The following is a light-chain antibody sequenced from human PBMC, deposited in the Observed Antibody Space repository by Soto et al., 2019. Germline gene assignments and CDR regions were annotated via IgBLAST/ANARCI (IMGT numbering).Light chain of an antibody. CDR2: DVS. CDR1: SSDVGAYNF. CDR3: GSYTTSSNYV. Sequence: QSALTQPASVSGSPGLSITISCTGTSSDVGAYNFVSWYQQHPDKAPKLMIFDVSNRPSGVSNRFSGSESGNTASLTISGLQSEDEAEYYCGSYTTSSNYVFGTGTKVTVL. J-gene: IGLJ1*01. V-gene: IGLV2-14*03.